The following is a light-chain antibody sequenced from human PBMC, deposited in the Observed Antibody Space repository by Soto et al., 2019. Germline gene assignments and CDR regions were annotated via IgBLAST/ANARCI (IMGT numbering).Light chain of an antibody. J-gene: IGLJ3*02. CDR1: SSNIGSST. CDR2: STN. V-gene: IGLV1-44*01. Sequence: QSVLTQPPSASGTPGQRVTISCSGTSSNIGSSTVHWYQHLPGRAPKLLIYSTNQWPSGVPDRFSGSKSGTSASLAISGLQSEDESDYYCAAWDDRLKRVLFGGGTKLTVL. CDR3: AAWDDRLKRVL.